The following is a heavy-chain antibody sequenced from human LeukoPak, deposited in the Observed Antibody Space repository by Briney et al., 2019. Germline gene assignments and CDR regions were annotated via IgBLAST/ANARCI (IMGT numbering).Heavy chain of an antibody. Sequence: PSETLSLTCTVSGGSISSGTYYWSWIRQPAGKGLEWIGRIYTSGSTKYNPSLKSRVTISVDASKNQFSLKLSSVTAADTAVYYCARGNDFWSGYSPLDHYYFDYWGQGTLVTVSS. CDR1: GGSISSGTYY. CDR3: ARGNDFWSGYSPLDHYYFDY. V-gene: IGHV4-61*02. D-gene: IGHD3-3*01. CDR2: IYTSGST. J-gene: IGHJ4*02.